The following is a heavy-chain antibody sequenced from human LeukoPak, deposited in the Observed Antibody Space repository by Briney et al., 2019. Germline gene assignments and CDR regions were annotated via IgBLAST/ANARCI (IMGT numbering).Heavy chain of an antibody. Sequence: ASVKVSCKASGYTFTGYYMHWVRQAPGQGLEWMGWINPNSGGTNYAQKFQGWVTMTRDTSISTAYMELSRLRSDDTAVYYCARAPNDCSSTSCYRGYYSDYWGQGTLVTVSS. CDR1: GYTFTGYY. V-gene: IGHV1-2*04. D-gene: IGHD2-2*01. J-gene: IGHJ4*02. CDR2: INPNSGGT. CDR3: ARAPNDCSSTSCYRGYYSDY.